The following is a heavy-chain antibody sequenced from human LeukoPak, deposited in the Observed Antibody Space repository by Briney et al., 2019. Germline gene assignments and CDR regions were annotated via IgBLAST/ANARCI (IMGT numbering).Heavy chain of an antibody. V-gene: IGHV3-9*01. Sequence: PGRSLRLSCAASGFTFDDYGMHWVRQAPGKGLEWVSGITSNSGSIGYADSVKGRFTISRDNAKNSLYLQMNSLRAEDTALYYCAKDRGRNYYYYMDVWGKGTTVTVSS. CDR3: AKDRGRNYYYYMDV. CDR2: ITSNSGSI. J-gene: IGHJ6*03. CDR1: GFTFDDYG. D-gene: IGHD2-15*01.